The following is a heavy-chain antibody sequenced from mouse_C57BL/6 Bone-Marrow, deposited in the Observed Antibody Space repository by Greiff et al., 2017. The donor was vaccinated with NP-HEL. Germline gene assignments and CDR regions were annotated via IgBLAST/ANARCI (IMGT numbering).Heavy chain of an antibody. CDR2: ISSGGSYT. V-gene: IGHV5-6*01. CDR1: GFTFSSYG. CDR3: ARERVTGTRYFDV. Sequence: EVQVVESGGDLVKPGGSLKLSCAASGFTFSSYGMSWVRQTPDKRLEWVATISSGGSYTYYPDSVKGRVTISRDNAKNTLYLQMSSLKSEDTAMYYCARERVTGTRYFDVWGKGTTVTVSS. D-gene: IGHD4-1*01. J-gene: IGHJ1*03.